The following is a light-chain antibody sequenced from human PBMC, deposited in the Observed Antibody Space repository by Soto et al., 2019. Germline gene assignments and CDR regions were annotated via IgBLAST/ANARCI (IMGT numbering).Light chain of an antibody. CDR1: QGIGND. CDR2: AAP. CDR3: LQDYNYPWT. J-gene: IGKJ1*01. V-gene: IGKV1-6*01. Sequence: AIQMTQSPSSLSASVGDRVTITCRASQGIGNDLGWYQQKPGKAPKLLIYAAPSLQSGVPSRFSGSGSGTHFTLTISSLQPEDFATYYCLQDYNYPWTFGQGTKVDIK.